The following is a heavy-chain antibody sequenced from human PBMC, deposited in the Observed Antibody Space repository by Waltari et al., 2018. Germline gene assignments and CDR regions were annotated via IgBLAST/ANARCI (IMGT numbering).Heavy chain of an antibody. CDR3: ARLYMAAFDY. J-gene: IGHJ4*02. D-gene: IGHD1-20*01. CDR1: GFTFSSHG. CDR2: IKEDGGEK. V-gene: IGHV3-7*01. Sequence: EVQLVESAGGLVQPGGSLRPSCEASGFTFSSHGMTWVRQAPGKGLEWVANIKEDGGEKYYVDSVKGRFTISRDNAKNSLYLQMNSLRAEDTAVYYCARLYMAAFDYWDEGTLVTVSS.